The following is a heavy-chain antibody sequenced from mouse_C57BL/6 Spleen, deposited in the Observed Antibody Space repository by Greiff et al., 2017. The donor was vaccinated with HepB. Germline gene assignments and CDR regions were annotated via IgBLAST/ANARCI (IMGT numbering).Heavy chain of an antibody. J-gene: IGHJ3*01. CDR1: GYSFTSYY. CDR3: ARNDYDDGFAY. V-gene: IGHV1-66*01. CDR2: IYPGSGNT. Sequence: QVQLQQSGPELVKPGASVKISCKASGYSFTSYYIHWVKQRPGQGLEWIGWIYPGSGNTKYNEKFKGKATLTADTSSSTAYMQLSSLTSEDSAVYYCARNDYDDGFAYWGQGTLVTVSA. D-gene: IGHD2-4*01.